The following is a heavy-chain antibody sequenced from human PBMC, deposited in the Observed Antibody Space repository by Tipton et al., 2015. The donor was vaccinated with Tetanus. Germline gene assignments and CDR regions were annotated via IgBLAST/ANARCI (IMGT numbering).Heavy chain of an antibody. J-gene: IGHJ4*03. D-gene: IGHD4-17*01. Sequence: TLSLTCAVYGGSFSAYYWSWIRQPPGKGLEWIGEINHSGSTNYNPSLKSRVTISVDTSQKQFSLKLSSVTAADTAVYYCARGQPLRAVYGDSDYWGQGTTVTVSS. V-gene: IGHV4-34*01. CDR3: ARGQPLRAVYGDSDY. CDR1: GGSFSAYY. CDR2: INHSGST.